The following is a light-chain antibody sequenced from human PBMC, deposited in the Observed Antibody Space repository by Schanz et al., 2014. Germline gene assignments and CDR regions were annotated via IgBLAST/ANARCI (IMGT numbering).Light chain of an antibody. J-gene: IGLJ2*01. CDR1: SSNIGAGYD. Sequence: QSVLTQPPSVSGAPGQRVTISCTGSSSNIGAGYDVHWYQQPPGAAPKLLMFTNIHRPAGVPDRFSGSKSGTSASLAISGLQAEDEGDYYCAAWDDSLSGVVFGGGTKLTVL. CDR2: TNI. CDR3: AAWDDSLSGVV. V-gene: IGLV1-40*01.